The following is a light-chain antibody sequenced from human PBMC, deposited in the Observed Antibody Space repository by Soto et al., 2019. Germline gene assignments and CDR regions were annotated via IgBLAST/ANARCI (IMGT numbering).Light chain of an antibody. CDR2: DVN. CDR3: CSYAGSSSL. CDR1: SSDITNYNS. Sequence: QSALTQPRSVSGSPGQSVTISCTGTSSDITNYNSVSWFQQHPGKAPKLMIYDVNKRPSGVPDRFSGSKSGNTASLPISGLQSEDEADYHCCSYAGSSSLFGGGTKLTVL. V-gene: IGLV2-11*01. J-gene: IGLJ3*02.